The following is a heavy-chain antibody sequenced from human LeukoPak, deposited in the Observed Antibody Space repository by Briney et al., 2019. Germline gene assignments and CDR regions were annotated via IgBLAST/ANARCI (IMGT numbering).Heavy chain of an antibody. D-gene: IGHD3-10*01. Sequence: GSLRLSCTASGFTFGDYAMSWVRQAPGKGLEWVGFIRSKAYGGTTEYAASVKGRFTISRDDSKSIAYLQMNSLKTEDTAVYYCTRSSTQLNYYYGSSDYWGQGTLVTVSS. V-gene: IGHV3-49*04. CDR2: IRSKAYGGTT. CDR3: TRSSTQLNYYYGSSDY. CDR1: GFTFGDYA. J-gene: IGHJ4*02.